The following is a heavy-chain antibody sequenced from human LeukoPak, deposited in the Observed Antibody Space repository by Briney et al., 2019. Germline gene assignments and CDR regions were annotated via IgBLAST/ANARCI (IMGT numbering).Heavy chain of an antibody. Sequence: PETLSLTCTVSGGSISSNTQYWSWIRQPPGKGPEWLGSIYYSGSTYYNPSLKSRVTISADTSKNQFSLKLSSVTAADTALYYCARHHSEEVGPYFDYWGQGILVT. CDR1: GGSISSNTQY. J-gene: IGHJ4*02. D-gene: IGHD4-11*01. CDR3: ARHHSEEVGPYFDY. CDR2: IYYSGST. V-gene: IGHV4-39*01.